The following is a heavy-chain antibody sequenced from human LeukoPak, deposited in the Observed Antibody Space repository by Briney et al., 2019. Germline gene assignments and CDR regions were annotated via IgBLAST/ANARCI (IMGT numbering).Heavy chain of an antibody. CDR2: INPNSGGT. CDR3: ARGSGGSSWYLEHFQH. CDR1: GYTFTGYY. Sequence: GASVKVSCKASGYTFTGYYMHWVRQAPGQGLEWIGWINPNSGGTNYAQKFQGRVTMTRDTSISTAYMELSRLRSDDTAVYYCARGSGGSSWYLEHFQHWGQGTLVTVSS. V-gene: IGHV1-2*02. J-gene: IGHJ1*01. D-gene: IGHD6-13*01.